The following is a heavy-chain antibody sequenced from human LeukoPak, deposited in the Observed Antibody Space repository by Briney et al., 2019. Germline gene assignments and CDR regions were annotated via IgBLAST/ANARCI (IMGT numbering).Heavy chain of an antibody. CDR3: ARDQIRYSNSPEALDL. D-gene: IGHD5-18*01. Sequence: GGSLRLTCAASGFTFSSYAVHWVRQAPGKGLGWVAGLSSDGTNKYYADSVQGRFTISRDTSKNTLYLPMNSLRGEDTAVYFCARDQIRYSNSPEALDLWGQGTLVSVSS. J-gene: IGHJ3*01. CDR1: GFTFSSYA. CDR2: LSSDGTNK. V-gene: IGHV3-30-3*01.